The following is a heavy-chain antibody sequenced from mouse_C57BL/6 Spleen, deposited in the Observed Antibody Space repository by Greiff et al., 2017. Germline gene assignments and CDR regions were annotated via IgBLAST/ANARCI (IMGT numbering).Heavy chain of an antibody. CDR1: GFSLTSYG. CDR2: IWRGGST. D-gene: IGHD1-1*01. CDR3: AKNERGGMTTVNAMDY. V-gene: IGHV2-5*01. Sequence: QVQLKQSGPGLVQPSQSLSITCTVSGFSLTSYGVHWVRQSPGKGLEWLGVIWRGGSTDYNAAFMSRLSITKDNSKSQVFFKMNSLQADDTAIYXCAKNERGGMTTVNAMDYWGQGTSVTVSS. J-gene: IGHJ4*01.